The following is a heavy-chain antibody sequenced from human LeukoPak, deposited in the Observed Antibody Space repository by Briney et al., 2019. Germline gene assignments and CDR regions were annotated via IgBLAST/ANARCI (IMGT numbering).Heavy chain of an antibody. CDR1: GFTFDDYG. CDR3: ARAGCSSTSCFAYFDY. Sequence: GRSLRLSCAASGFTFDDYGMSWVSQAPGKGLEWVSGINWNGGSTGYADSVKGRFTISRDNAKNSLYLQMNSLRAEDTALYYCARAGCSSTSCFAYFDYWGQGTLVTVSS. V-gene: IGHV3-20*04. D-gene: IGHD2-2*01. CDR2: INWNGGST. J-gene: IGHJ4*02.